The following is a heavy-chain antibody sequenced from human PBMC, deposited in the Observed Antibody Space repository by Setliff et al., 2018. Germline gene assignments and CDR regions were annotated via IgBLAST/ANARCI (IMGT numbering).Heavy chain of an antibody. CDR2: INHRGST. D-gene: IGHD2-15*01. V-gene: IGHV4-34*08. CDR1: GGTFSDYY. CDR3: ATSGFCSSGSCYSFDD. J-gene: IGHJ4*02. Sequence: SETLSLTCAAYGGTFSDYYWTWIRQPPGKGLEWVGEINHRGSTNYNPSLRSRVTMSLDASKNRFSLNLTSVTAADTAVYFCATSGFCSSGSCYSFDDWGQGALVTVSS.